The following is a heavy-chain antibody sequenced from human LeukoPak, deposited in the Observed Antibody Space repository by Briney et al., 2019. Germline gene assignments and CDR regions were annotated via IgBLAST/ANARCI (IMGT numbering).Heavy chain of an antibody. CDR3: ARARIVVVVAATEAFDI. V-gene: IGHV1-69*04. J-gene: IGHJ3*02. CDR1: GGTFSSYA. CDR2: TIPILGIA. D-gene: IGHD2-15*01. Sequence: SVKVSCKASGGTFSSYAISWVRQAPGQGLEWRGRTIPILGIANYAQKFQGRVTITADKSTSTAYMELSSLRSEDTAVYYCARARIVVVVAATEAFDIWGQGTMVTVSS.